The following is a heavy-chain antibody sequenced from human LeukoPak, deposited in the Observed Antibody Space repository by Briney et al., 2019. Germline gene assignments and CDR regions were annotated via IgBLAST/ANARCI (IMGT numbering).Heavy chain of an antibody. CDR2: IIPILGTA. CDR1: GGTFSSYA. V-gene: IGHV1-69*04. CDR3: ARDIKYCSGGSCYQYPYYYFDY. J-gene: IGHJ4*02. D-gene: IGHD2-15*01. Sequence: GASVKVSCKASGGTFSSYAISWVRQAPGQGLEWMGRIIPILGTANYAQKFQGRVTITADKSTSTAYMELSSLRSEDTAVYYCARDIKYCSGGSCYQYPYYYFDYWGQGTLVTVSS.